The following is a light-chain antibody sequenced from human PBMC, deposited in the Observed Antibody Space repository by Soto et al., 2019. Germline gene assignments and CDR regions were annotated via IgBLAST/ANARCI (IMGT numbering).Light chain of an antibody. CDR1: SNDVGIYNR. V-gene: IGLV2-18*02. CDR2: EVS. Sequence: QSALTQPPSVSGSPGQSVTISCTGTSNDVGIYNRVSWYQQPPGTAPKLMIYEVSSRPSGVPDRFSGSKSGNTASLTISGLQAEDEADYYCSSYTTSSTYVFGTGTKVTVL. J-gene: IGLJ1*01. CDR3: SSYTTSSTYV.